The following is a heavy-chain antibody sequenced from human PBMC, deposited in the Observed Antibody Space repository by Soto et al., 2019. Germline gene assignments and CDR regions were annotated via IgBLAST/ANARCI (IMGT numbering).Heavy chain of an antibody. CDR1: GGSFSGYY. CDR3: AKDFRYSYGFRGYYYYGMDV. CDR2: INHSGST. D-gene: IGHD5-18*01. J-gene: IGHJ6*02. Sequence: QVQLQQWGAGLLKPSETLSLTCAVYGGSFSGYYWSWIRQPPGKGLEWIGEINHSGSTNYNPSLKSRVTISVDTSKNQFSLKLSSVTAADTAVYYCAKDFRYSYGFRGYYYYGMDVWGQGTTVTVSS. V-gene: IGHV4-34*01.